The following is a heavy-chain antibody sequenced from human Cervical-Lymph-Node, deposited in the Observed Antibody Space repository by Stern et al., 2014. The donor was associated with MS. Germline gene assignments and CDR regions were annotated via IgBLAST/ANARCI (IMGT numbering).Heavy chain of an antibody. CDR3: TRARSSYDKTTHFDY. J-gene: IGHJ4*02. V-gene: IGHV1-69*01. CDR1: GGSFRSYA. D-gene: IGHD3-22*01. CDR2: IIPLFGTA. Sequence: QVQLVQSGAEVKKPGSSVKVSCEASGGSFRSYALNWVRQAPGQGLEWMGGIIPLFGTATYAQNFQDRVTITADESTSTTYMELSSLASEDTAVYYCTRARSSYDKTTHFDYWGQGTLVIVSS.